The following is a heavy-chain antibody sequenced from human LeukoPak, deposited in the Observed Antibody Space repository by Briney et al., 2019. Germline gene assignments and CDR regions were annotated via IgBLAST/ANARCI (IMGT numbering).Heavy chain of an antibody. D-gene: IGHD6-13*01. CDR1: GFTFSSYA. J-gene: IGHJ4*02. Sequence: PGGSPRLSCAASGFTFSSYAMSWVRQAPGKGLEWVSAISGSGGSTYYADSVKGRFTISRDNSKNTLYLQMNSLRAEDTAVYYCASPKAAGTNYFDYWGQGTLVTVSS. CDR2: ISGSGGST. V-gene: IGHV3-23*01. CDR3: ASPKAAGTNYFDY.